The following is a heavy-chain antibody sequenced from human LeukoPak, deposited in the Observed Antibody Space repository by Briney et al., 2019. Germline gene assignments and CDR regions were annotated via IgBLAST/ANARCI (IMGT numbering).Heavy chain of an antibody. J-gene: IGHJ4*02. Sequence: AASVKVSCKASGYTFTSYGIRWVRQAPGQGLEGMGWISAYNGNTNYAQKLQGRVTMTTDTSTSTAYMELRSLRSDDTAVYYCATDNRGYSGYDYPLDYWGQGTLVTVSS. CDR2: ISAYNGNT. V-gene: IGHV1-18*01. D-gene: IGHD5-12*01. CDR3: ATDNRGYSGYDYPLDY. CDR1: GYTFTSYG.